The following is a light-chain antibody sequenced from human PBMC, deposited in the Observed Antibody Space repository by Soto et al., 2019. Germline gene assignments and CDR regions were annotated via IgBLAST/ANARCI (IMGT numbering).Light chain of an antibody. CDR3: ASFTTSSTRL. CDR1: TSDIGTYNY. J-gene: IGLJ1*01. CDR2: EVN. Sequence: QSALTQPASVSGSPGQSITVSCTGTTSDIGTYNYVSWYQQHPGKAPKLIIYEVNNRPSGVSNRFSGSKSANTASLTISGLQAEDEPDYYCASFTTSSTRLFGTGTKLTVL. V-gene: IGLV2-14*01.